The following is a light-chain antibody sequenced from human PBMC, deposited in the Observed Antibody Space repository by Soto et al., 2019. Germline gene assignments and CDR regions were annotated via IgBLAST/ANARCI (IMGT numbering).Light chain of an antibody. V-gene: IGLV2-8*01. CDR1: FNDVGGYNY. CDR3: SSYVGNNNLV. Sequence: QSVLTQPPSASGSHGQSVTISCTGTFNDVGGYNYVSWYQQHPGKAPKVIIYEVYTRHSGVPDRFSGSKSGKTASLTVSGLQADDEAAYYCSSYVGNNNLVVVGGTNLTVL. CDR2: EVY. J-gene: IGLJ3*02.